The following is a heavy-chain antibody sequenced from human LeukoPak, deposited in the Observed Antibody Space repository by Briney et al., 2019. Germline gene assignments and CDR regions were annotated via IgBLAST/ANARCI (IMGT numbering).Heavy chain of an antibody. CDR1: GFSFSAYA. J-gene: IGHJ3*02. Sequence: GGSLRLSCAASGFSFSAYAMSWVRQAPGKGLGWVSVISGSGASTYYADSVKGRFTISRDNSKNTLYLQTNSLRAEDTAVYYCAKDIVIIPAASYAFDIWGQGTMVIVSS. CDR3: AKDIVIIPAASYAFDI. CDR2: ISGSGAST. D-gene: IGHD2-2*01. V-gene: IGHV3-23*01.